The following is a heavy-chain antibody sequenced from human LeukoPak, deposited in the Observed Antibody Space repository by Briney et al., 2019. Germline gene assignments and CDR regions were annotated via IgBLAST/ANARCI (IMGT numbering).Heavy chain of an antibody. V-gene: IGHV3-15*01. Sequence: GGSLRLSCEASGFTFSNVWMNWVRQAPGKGLEWIGRIKSKTDGGATEYAASVKGRFTISRDDSKNTVYLQINSLKTEDTALYYCVTRVTSTGDYWGQGTLVTVSS. J-gene: IGHJ4*02. D-gene: IGHD3-16*01. CDR3: VTRVTSTGDY. CDR2: IKSKTDGGAT. CDR1: GFTFSNVW.